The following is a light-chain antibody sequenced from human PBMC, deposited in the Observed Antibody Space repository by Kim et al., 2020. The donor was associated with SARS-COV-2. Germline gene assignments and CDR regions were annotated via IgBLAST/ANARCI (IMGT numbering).Light chain of an antibody. CDR2: WAS. J-gene: IGKJ2*02. CDR1: QSVLYSSNNKNY. CDR3: QQYYSTRT. Sequence: DIVMTQSPDSLAVSLGERATINCKSSQSVLYSSNNKNYLAWYQQKPGQPPKLLIYWASTRKSGVPDRFSGSGSGTDFTLTISSLQAEDVAVYCCQQYYSTRTFGQGTKLEI. V-gene: IGKV4-1*01.